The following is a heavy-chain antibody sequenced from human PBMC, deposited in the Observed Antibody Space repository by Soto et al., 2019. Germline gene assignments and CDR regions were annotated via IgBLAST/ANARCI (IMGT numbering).Heavy chain of an antibody. CDR3: ARDRRSTGTDAFDI. CDR1: GFTVSSNY. Sequence: QPGGSLRLSCAASGFTVSSNYMSWVRQAPGKGLEWVSVIYSGGSTYYADSVKGRFTISRDNSKNTLYLQMNSLRAEDTAVYYCARDRRSTGTDAFDIWGQGTMVTVSS. V-gene: IGHV3-66*01. CDR2: IYSGGST. J-gene: IGHJ3*02. D-gene: IGHD1-1*01.